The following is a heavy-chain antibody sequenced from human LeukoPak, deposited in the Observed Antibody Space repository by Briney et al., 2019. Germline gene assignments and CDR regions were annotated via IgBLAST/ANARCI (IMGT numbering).Heavy chain of an antibody. Sequence: GASVKVSCKASGGTFSSYAISWVRQAPGQGLEWMGGIIPIFGTANYAQKFQGRVTITADESTSTAYMELSSLRSEDTAVYYCAGGSDSSSPDYYYYYMDVWGKGTTVTVSS. J-gene: IGHJ6*03. CDR3: AGGSDSSSPDYYYYYMDV. CDR2: IIPIFGTA. CDR1: GGTFSSYA. V-gene: IGHV1-69*13. D-gene: IGHD6-6*01.